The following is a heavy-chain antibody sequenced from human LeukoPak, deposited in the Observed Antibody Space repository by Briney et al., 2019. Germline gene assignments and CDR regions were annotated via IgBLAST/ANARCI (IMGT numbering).Heavy chain of an antibody. J-gene: IGHJ4*02. Sequence: SETLSLTCAVYGGSFSGYYWSWIRQPPGKGLEWFGEINHSGSTNYNPSLKSRVTISVDTSKNQFSLKLSSVTAADTAVYYCARAVRSGYFLYWGQGTLVTVSS. V-gene: IGHV4-34*01. CDR1: GGSFSGYY. CDR2: INHSGST. D-gene: IGHD3-22*01. CDR3: ARAVRSGYFLY.